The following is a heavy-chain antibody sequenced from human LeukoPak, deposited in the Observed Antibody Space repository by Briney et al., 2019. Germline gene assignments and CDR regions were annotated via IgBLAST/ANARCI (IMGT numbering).Heavy chain of an antibody. CDR3: ARVSLRFLEWLKGYFDY. V-gene: IGHV3-30-3*01. CDR1: GFTFSSYA. D-gene: IGHD3-3*01. Sequence: TGGSLRLSCAASGFTFSSYAMHWVRQAPGKGLEWVAVTSYDGSNKYYADSVKGRFTISRDNSKNTLYLQMNSLRAEDTAVYYCARVSLRFLEWLKGYFDYWGQGTLVTVSS. CDR2: TSYDGSNK. J-gene: IGHJ4*02.